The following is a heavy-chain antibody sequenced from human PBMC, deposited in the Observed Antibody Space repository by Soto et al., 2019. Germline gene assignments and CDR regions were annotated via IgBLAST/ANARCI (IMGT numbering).Heavy chain of an antibody. V-gene: IGHV6-1*01. CDR1: GDSVSSTSAA. CDR3: ARDRAPGGIGAYFDY. Sequence: SQTLSLTCAISGDSVSSTSAAWSWIRQSPSRGLEWLGRTYYRSKWYSDYAVSVKSRITINPDTSKNQFSLKLSSVTAADTAVYYCARDRAPGGIGAYFDYWGQGTLVTVSS. CDR2: TYYRSKWYS. J-gene: IGHJ4*02. D-gene: IGHD1-26*01.